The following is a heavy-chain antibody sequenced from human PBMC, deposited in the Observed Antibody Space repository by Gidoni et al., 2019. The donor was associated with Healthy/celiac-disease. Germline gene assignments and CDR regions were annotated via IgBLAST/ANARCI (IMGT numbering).Heavy chain of an antibody. D-gene: IGHD3-10*01. V-gene: IGHV4-34*01. CDR2: INHSGST. J-gene: IGHJ6*02. Sequence: QVQLQQWGAGLLKPSETLSLTCAVYGGSFSGYYWSWIRQPPGKGLEWIGEINHSGSTNYNPSLKSRVTISVDTSKNQFSLKLSSVTAADTAVYYCARVCLVRGVIITFNYYYGMDVWGQGTTVTVSS. CDR3: ARVCLVRGVIITFNYYYGMDV. CDR1: GGSFSGYY.